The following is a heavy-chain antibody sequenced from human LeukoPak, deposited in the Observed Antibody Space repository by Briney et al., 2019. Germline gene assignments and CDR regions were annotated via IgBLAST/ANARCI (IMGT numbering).Heavy chain of an antibody. J-gene: IGHJ4*02. D-gene: IGHD3-10*01. CDR2: IKQDGTEK. CDR1: GFSFTTYW. Sequence: GGSLRLSCGASGFSFTTYWMGWVRQTPGKGLEWVANIKQDGTEKYYVDSVKGRFTISRDNAKNSLYLQMNSLRVEDTAVYYCAKLAKYFYGSETYYFFEHWGQGTPVTASS. CDR3: AKLAKYFYGSETYYFFEH. V-gene: IGHV3-7*01.